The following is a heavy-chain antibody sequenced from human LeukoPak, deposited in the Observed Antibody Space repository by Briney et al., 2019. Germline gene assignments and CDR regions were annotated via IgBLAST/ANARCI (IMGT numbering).Heavy chain of an antibody. CDR1: GFTVSSNY. CDR3: ARGVGSGSRLRAGDY. CDR2: IYSGGST. Sequence: GGSLRLSCAASGFTVSSNYMSWVRQAPGKGLEWVLVIYSGGSTYYADSVKGRFTISRDNSKNTLYLQMNSLRAEDTAVYYCARGVGSGSRLRAGDYWGQRTLVTVSS. V-gene: IGHV3-53*01. J-gene: IGHJ4*02. D-gene: IGHD1-26*01.